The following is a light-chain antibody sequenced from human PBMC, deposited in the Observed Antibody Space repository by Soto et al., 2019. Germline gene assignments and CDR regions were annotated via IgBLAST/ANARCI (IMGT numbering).Light chain of an antibody. V-gene: IGKV1-6*01. CDR3: LQNHNYPRT. CDR1: QDISDD. Sequence: ANRMTQSPSSLSASVGDRVTITCRASQDISDDVGWYQQTPGKAPKLLISGASRLQSGVPSRFSGSGSGAAFTLTITSLRPEDSATYYCLQNHNYPRTFGQGTKVDIK. J-gene: IGKJ1*01. CDR2: GAS.